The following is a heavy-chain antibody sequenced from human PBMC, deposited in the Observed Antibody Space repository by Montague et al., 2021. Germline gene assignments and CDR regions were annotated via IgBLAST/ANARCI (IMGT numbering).Heavy chain of an antibody. CDR3: AVTNPYYYYGMDV. J-gene: IGHJ6*02. CDR2: IFYSGNT. CDR1: GGSISSGGYY. D-gene: IGHD1-14*01. Sequence: SETLSLTCTVSGGSISSGGYYWSWIRQLPGKGLEWIGYIFYSGNTNYNPSLKSRVTISVDTSKNQFSLKLSSVTAADTAFYYCAVTNPYYYYGMDVWGQGTTVTVSS. V-gene: IGHV4-61*08.